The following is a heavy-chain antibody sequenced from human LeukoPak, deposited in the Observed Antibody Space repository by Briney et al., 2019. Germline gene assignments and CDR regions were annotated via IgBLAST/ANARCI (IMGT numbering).Heavy chain of an antibody. J-gene: IGHJ4*02. D-gene: IGHD3-22*01. CDR3: ARVLHKRNYDSSVYYGY. V-gene: IGHV3-48*01. Sequence: GGSLRLSCAASGFTLSSYSMNWVRQAPGKVLEWVSYISSSSSTIYYADSVKGRFTISRDNAKNSLYLQMNSLRAEDTAVYYCARVLHKRNYDSSVYYGYWGQGSLVTVSS. CDR1: GFTLSSYS. CDR2: ISSSSSTI.